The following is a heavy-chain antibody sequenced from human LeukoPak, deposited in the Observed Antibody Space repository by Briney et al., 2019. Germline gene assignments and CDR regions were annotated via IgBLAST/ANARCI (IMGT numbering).Heavy chain of an antibody. D-gene: IGHD3-22*01. J-gene: IGHJ4*02. CDR1: GFTFNNYA. CDR3: ARGLFNYDNSGLNY. V-gene: IGHV3-30-3*01. Sequence: PGRSLRLSCAASGFTFNNYAIHWVRQAPGKGLEWVAVISYIGNNKYYADSVKGRFTISRDNSKNTLYLQMDSLRAEDTAVYYCARGLFNYDNSGLNYWGQGTLVTVTS. CDR2: ISYIGNNK.